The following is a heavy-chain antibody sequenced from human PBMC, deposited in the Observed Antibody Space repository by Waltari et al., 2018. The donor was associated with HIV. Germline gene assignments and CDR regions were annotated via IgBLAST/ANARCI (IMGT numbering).Heavy chain of an antibody. V-gene: IGHV3-33*06. CDR3: VKERGPFNGFDI. CDR2: IWYDGYNK. CDR1: GFTFSGYG. J-gene: IGHJ3*02. Sequence: QVYLMESGGGVVQPGGSLNLSCAASGFTFSGYGMHWVRQAPGKGVECVEVIWYDGYNKFYADSVRGRFTFSRDNSKYTLFLQMNSLRAEDTALYYCVKERGPFNGFDIWGQGTMVTVSS. D-gene: IGHD3-16*01.